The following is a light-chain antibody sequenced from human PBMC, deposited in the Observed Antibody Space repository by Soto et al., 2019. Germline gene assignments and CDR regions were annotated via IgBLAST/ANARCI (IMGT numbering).Light chain of an antibody. V-gene: IGLV2-8*01. CDR3: SSYAAGCNNLL. CDR1: SSDVGGYNY. J-gene: IGLJ2*01. Sequence: QSALTQPPSASGSPGQSVTISCTGTSSDVGGYNYVSWYQQHPGKAPKLMIYEVSKRPSGVADRFSGSKSGNTASLTVSGLQAEDEADYYCSSYAAGCNNLLFGGGTKLTVL. CDR2: EVS.